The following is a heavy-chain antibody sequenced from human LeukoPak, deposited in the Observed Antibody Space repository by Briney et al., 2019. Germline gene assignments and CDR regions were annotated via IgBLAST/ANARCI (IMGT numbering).Heavy chain of an antibody. V-gene: IGHV3-15*01. CDR1: GFTFSNAW. D-gene: IGHD3-22*01. CDR3: SGAQYYYDSSGLDW. CDR2: IKSKTDGGTT. Sequence: PGGSLRLSCAASGFTFSNAWMSWVRQAPGKGLEWVGRIKSKTDGGTTDYAAPVKGRFTISRDDSKNTLYLQMNSLKTEDIAVYYCSGAQYYYDSSGLDWWGQGTLVTVSS. J-gene: IGHJ4*02.